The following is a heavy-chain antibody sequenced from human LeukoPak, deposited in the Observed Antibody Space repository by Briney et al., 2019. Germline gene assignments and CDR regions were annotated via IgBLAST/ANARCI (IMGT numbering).Heavy chain of an antibody. CDR3: ARAGTCSSTSCDGGIEY. CDR1: GFAFSSYN. V-gene: IGHV3-21*06. Sequence: GSLRLSCAASGFAFSSYNMKWVRQAPGKELEWVSFISTTSTYIYYSDSVKGRFTVSRDNSKNLLYLQMDSLRVEDTAVYYCARAGTCSSTSCDGGIEYWGQGTLVAVSS. D-gene: IGHD2-2*01. J-gene: IGHJ4*02. CDR2: ISTTSTYI.